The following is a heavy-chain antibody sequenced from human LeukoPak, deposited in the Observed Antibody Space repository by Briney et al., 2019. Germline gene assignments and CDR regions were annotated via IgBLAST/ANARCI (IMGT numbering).Heavy chain of an antibody. CDR3: ARAHDYAADY. Sequence: GGSLRLSCAAPGFTFSSYWMSWVRQAPGKGLEWVANIKQDGSEKYYVDSVKGRFTISRDNAKNSLYLQMNSLRAEDTAVYYCARAHDYAADYWGQGTLVTVSS. D-gene: IGHD4-17*01. V-gene: IGHV3-7*02. CDR2: IKQDGSEK. CDR1: GFTFSSYW. J-gene: IGHJ4*02.